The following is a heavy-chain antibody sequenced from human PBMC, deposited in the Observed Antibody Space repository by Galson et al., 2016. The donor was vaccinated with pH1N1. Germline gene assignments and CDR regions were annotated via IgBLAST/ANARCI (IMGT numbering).Heavy chain of an antibody. V-gene: IGHV3-11*05. CDR2: IARGTSVT. CDR1: GFSLNDFS. Sequence: SLRLSCAVSGFSLNDFSMSWIRQAPGMGLQWIAYIARGTSVTVYADSVKGRFSISRDSAKYSLYLQMHSLRAEDTAIYFCARDDGGEYTGFDYDYWGQGALVTVSS. J-gene: IGHJ4*02. D-gene: IGHD5-12*01. CDR3: ARDDGGEYTGFDYDY.